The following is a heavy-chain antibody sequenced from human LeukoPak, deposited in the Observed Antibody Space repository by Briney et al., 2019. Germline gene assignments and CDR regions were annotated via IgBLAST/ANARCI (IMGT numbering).Heavy chain of an antibody. CDR1: GGSISSYY. CDR3: ARSSITMVRGVRYYYYMDV. V-gene: IGHV4-4*07. D-gene: IGHD3-10*01. CDR2: IYTSGST. Sequence: PSETLSLTCTVSGGSISSYYWSWIRQPAGKGLEWIGRIYTSGSTNYNPSLKSRVTMSVDTSKNQFSLKLSSVTAADTAVYYCARSSITMVRGVRYYYYMDVWGKGTTVTVSS. J-gene: IGHJ6*03.